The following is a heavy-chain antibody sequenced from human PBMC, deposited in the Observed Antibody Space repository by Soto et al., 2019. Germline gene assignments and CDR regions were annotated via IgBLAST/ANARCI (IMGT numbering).Heavy chain of an antibody. CDR3: ASYGDYDFDY. J-gene: IGHJ4*02. CDR1: GGSISSGGYS. Sequence: TLSLTCAVSGGSISSGGYSWSWIRQPPGKGLEWIGYIYHSGSTYYNPSLKSRVTISVDRSKNQFSLKLSSVTAADTAVYYCASYGDYDFDYWGQGTLVTVSS. D-gene: IGHD4-17*01. V-gene: IGHV4-30-2*01. CDR2: IYHSGST.